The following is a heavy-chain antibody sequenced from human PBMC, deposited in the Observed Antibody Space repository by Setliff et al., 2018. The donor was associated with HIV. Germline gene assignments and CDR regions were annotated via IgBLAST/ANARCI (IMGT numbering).Heavy chain of an antibody. CDR3: AMGSSGYPFDY. Sequence: SETLSLTCSVSGGSISSSSYYWGWIRQPPGKGLDWIGSMSYTGTTYDNPSLKSRVTISVDTSKNQFSLKLTSVTAADAAVYFCAMGSSGYPFDYWGQGSLVTVPQ. D-gene: IGHD3-22*01. CDR1: GGSISSSSYY. V-gene: IGHV4-39*01. J-gene: IGHJ4*02. CDR2: MSYTGTT.